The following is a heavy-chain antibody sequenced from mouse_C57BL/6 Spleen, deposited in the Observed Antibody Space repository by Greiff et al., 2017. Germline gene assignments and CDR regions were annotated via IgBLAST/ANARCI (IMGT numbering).Heavy chain of an antibody. Sequence: QVQLQQPGAELVRPGSSVKLSCKASGYTFTSYWMHWVKQRPIQGLEWIGNIDPSDSETHYNQKFKNKATLTVDKSSSTAYMQLSSLTSEDSAVYYCARYLTEYDGGFAYWGQGTLVTVSA. CDR3: ARYLTEYDGGFAY. CDR1: GYTFTSYW. V-gene: IGHV1-52*01. D-gene: IGHD2-4*01. J-gene: IGHJ3*01. CDR2: IDPSDSET.